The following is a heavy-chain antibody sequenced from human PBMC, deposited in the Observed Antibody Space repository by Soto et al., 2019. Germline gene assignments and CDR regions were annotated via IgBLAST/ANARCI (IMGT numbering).Heavy chain of an antibody. J-gene: IGHJ4*02. V-gene: IGHV3-21*01. D-gene: IGHD6-13*01. CDR3: ARDLIAAAGTGFDY. CDR2: ISSSSYI. Sequence: GGSLRLSCEASRFTFSSYSMNWVRQAPGKGLEWVSSISSSSYIYYADSVKGRFTISRDNAKNSLCLQMNSLRAEDTAVYYCARDLIAAAGTGFDYWGQGTLVTVSS. CDR1: RFTFSSYS.